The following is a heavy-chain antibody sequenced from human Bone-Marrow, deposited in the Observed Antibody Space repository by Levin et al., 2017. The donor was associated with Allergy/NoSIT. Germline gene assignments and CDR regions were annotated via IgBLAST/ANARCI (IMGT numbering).Heavy chain of an antibody. Sequence: GGSLRLSCAASGFTFSSYAMHWVRQAPGKGLEWVAVISYDGSNKYYADSVKGRFTISRDNSKNTLYLQMNSLRPEDTAVYYCARDQGEGAYYYYGMDVWGQGTTVTVSS. CDR2: ISYDGSNK. J-gene: IGHJ6*02. D-gene: IGHD1-26*01. V-gene: IGHV3-30-3*01. CDR1: GFTFSSYA. CDR3: ARDQGEGAYYYYGMDV.